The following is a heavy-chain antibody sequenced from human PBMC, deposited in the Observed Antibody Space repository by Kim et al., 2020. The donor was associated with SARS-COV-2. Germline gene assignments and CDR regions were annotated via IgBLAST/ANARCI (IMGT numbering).Heavy chain of an antibody. V-gene: IGHV1-8*01. D-gene: IGHD6-19*01. Sequence: GYAQKSQGRVTMTRNTSISTAYMELSSLRSEDTAVYYCAVPGGSSGWYRYWGQGTLVTVSS. CDR3: AVPGGSSGWYRY. J-gene: IGHJ4*02.